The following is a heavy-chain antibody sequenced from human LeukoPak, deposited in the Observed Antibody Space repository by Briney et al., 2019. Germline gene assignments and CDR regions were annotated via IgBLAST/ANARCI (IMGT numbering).Heavy chain of an antibody. CDR3: ARDYCSGGSCYQKYFDY. D-gene: IGHD2-15*01. V-gene: IGHV4-34*01. J-gene: IGHJ4*02. CDR2: INHSGST. CDR1: GGSFSGYY. Sequence: PSETLSLTCAVYGGSFSGYYRSWIRQPPGKGLEWIGEINHSGSTNYNPSLKSRVTISVDTSKNQFSLKLSSVTAADTAVYYCARDYCSGGSCYQKYFDYWGQGTLVTVSS.